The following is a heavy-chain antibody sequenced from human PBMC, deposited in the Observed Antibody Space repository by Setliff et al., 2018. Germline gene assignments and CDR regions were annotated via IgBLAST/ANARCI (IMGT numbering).Heavy chain of an antibody. CDR2: IYHRGRT. CDR3: ASPRRDDLDSPFDAFDI. V-gene: IGHV4-38-2*01. Sequence: LSLTCGVSGASITSGHYWGWIRQPPGKGLEWIGTIYHRGRTYYNPSLRSRVTMSLDTSKNQFSLRLSSVTAADTAVYYCASPRRDDLDSPFDAFDIWGQGTMVTVSS. J-gene: IGHJ3*02. D-gene: IGHD3-3*01. CDR1: GASITSGHY.